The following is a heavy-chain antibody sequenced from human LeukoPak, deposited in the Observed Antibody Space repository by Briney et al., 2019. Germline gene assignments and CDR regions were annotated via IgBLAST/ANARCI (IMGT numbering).Heavy chain of an antibody. D-gene: IGHD2-2*01. CDR3: ARGYCSSTSCYEPPRY. Sequence: ASVKDSCKASGYTFTSYYMHWVRQAPGQGLEWMGIINPSGGSTSYAQKFQGRVTMTRDTSTSTVYMELSSLRSEDTAVYYCARGYCSSTSCYEPPRYWGQGTLVTVSS. J-gene: IGHJ4*02. CDR1: GYTFTSYY. V-gene: IGHV1-46*01. CDR2: INPSGGST.